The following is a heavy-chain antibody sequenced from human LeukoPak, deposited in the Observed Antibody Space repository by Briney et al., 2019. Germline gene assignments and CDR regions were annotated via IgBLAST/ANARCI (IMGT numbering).Heavy chain of an antibody. Sequence: GGSLRLSCAASGFTFSGYWMSWVRQAPGKGLEWVANIKQDGSEKYYVDSVKGRFTISRDNAKNSLYLQMNSLRAEDTAVYYCARGSSWYEFDYWGQGTLVTVSS. CDR2: IKQDGSEK. CDR3: ARGSSWYEFDY. J-gene: IGHJ4*02. V-gene: IGHV3-7*01. CDR1: GFTFSGYW. D-gene: IGHD6-13*01.